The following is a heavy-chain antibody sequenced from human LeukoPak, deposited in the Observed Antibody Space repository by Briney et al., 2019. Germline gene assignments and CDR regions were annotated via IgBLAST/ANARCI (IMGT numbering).Heavy chain of an antibody. CDR1: GGTFSSYA. D-gene: IGHD2-2*01. J-gene: IGHJ4*02. V-gene: IGHV1-8*02. CDR2: MNPNSGNT. Sequence: ASVKVSCKASGGTFSSYAISWVRQAPGQGLEWMGWMNPNSGNTGYAQKFQGRVTMTRNTSISTAYMELSSLRSEDTAVYYCARAGRQLPQNYWGQGTLVTVSS. CDR3: ARAGRQLPQNY.